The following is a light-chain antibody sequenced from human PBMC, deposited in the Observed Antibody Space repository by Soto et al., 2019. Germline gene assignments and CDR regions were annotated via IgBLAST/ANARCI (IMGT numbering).Light chain of an antibody. CDR1: NSNVGGGYD. CDR3: QSYDSSLSGWV. V-gene: IGLV1-40*01. J-gene: IGLJ3*02. Sequence: QSVLTQPPSVSGAPGQTVTISCTGSNSNVGGGYDVHWYQQLPGTAPKLLIYGNSNRPSGVPDRFSGSKSGTSASLAITGLQAEDEADYYCQSYDSSLSGWVFGGGTKLTVL. CDR2: GNS.